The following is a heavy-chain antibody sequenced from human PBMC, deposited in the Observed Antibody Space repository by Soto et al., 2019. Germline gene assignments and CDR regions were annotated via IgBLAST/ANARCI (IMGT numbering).Heavy chain of an antibody. V-gene: IGHV1-3*01. CDR3: ARDRLRPESYGMDV. CDR2: INAGNGNT. Sequence: QVQLVQSGAEVKKPGASVKVSCKASGYTFTSYAMHWVRQAPGQRLEGMGWINAGNGNTKYSQKFQGRVTITRDTAASTAYMELSSLRSEDTAVYYCARDRLRPESYGMDVWGQGTTVTVSS. CDR1: GYTFTSYA. J-gene: IGHJ6*02. D-gene: IGHD2-2*01.